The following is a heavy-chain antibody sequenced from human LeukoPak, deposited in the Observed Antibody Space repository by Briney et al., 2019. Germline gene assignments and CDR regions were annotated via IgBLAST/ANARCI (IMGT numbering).Heavy chain of an antibody. V-gene: IGHV3-33*01. CDR2: IWYDGSNK. J-gene: IGHJ4*02. CDR1: GFTFSSYG. Sequence: PGRSLRLSCAASGFTFSSYGMHWVRQAPGKGLEWVAVIWYDGSNKYYADSAKGRFTISRDSSKNTLYLQMNSLRAEDTAVYYCARDGDTAMDYWGQGTLVTVSS. D-gene: IGHD5-18*01. CDR3: ARDGDTAMDY.